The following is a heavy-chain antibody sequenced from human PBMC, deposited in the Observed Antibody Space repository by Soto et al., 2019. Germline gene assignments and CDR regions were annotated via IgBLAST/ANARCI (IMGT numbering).Heavy chain of an antibody. CDR1: GFTFSSYG. Sequence: GSLILSCAASGFTFSSYGMHWVLQAPGKGLEWVSVIWYDGSNKYYADSVKGRFTISRDNSKNTLYLQMNSLRAEDTAVYYCATDIVVVPAAIQGPETVFDYWGQGTLVTVSS. CDR2: IWYDGSNK. D-gene: IGHD2-2*01. CDR3: ATDIVVVPAAIQGPETVFDY. V-gene: IGHV3-33*01. J-gene: IGHJ4*02.